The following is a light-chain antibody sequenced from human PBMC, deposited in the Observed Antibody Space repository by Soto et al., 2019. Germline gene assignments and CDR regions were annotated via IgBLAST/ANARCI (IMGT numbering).Light chain of an antibody. CDR3: QQSYRTPYT. J-gene: IGKJ2*01. CDR1: QSISTY. Sequence: DIQMTQSPSTLSASVGDRVTITCRASQSISTYLNWYQHKPGKAPKLVIQAASTLLSGVPPRFSGSGSETDFTLTITSLRPEDFATYYCQQSYRTPYTCXQG. V-gene: IGKV1-39*01. CDR2: AAS.